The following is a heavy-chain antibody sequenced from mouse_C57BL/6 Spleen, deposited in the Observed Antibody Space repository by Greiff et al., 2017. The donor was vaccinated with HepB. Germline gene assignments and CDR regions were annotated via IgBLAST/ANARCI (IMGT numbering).Heavy chain of an antibody. CDR2: SRNKANDYTT. CDR3: ARDGYYGSSHAWFAY. J-gene: IGHJ3*01. CDR1: GFTFSDFY. D-gene: IGHD1-1*01. Sequence: EVNLVESGGGLVQSGRSLRLSCATSGFTFSDFYMEWVRQAPGKGLEWIAASRNKANDYTTEYSASVKGRFIVSRDTSQSILYLQMNALRAEDTAIYYCARDGYYGSSHAWFAYWGQGTLVTVSA. V-gene: IGHV7-1*01.